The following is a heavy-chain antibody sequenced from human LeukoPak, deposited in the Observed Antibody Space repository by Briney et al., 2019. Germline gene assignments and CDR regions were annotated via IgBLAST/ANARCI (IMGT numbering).Heavy chain of an antibody. J-gene: IGHJ5*02. V-gene: IGHV4-4*02. CDR3: ARRAAAGTRRTNWFDP. Sequence: SETLSLTCAVSGGSISSSNWWSWVRQPPGKGLEWIGEIYHSGSTNYNPSLKSRVTISVDTSKNQFSLKLSSVTAADTAVYYCARRAAAGTRRTNWFDPWGQGTLVTVSS. D-gene: IGHD6-13*01. CDR1: GGSISSSNW. CDR2: IYHSGST.